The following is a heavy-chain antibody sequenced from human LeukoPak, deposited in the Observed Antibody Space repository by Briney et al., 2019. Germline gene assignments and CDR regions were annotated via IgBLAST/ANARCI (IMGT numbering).Heavy chain of an antibody. Sequence: GRSLRLSCAASGFTFSSYGMHWVRQAPGKGLEWVAVISYDGSNKYYADSLKGRFTISRDNSKNTLYLQINSLRTDDTAVFYCARGGLGSAFDNWGQGTLVTVSS. CDR2: ISYDGSNK. CDR1: GFTFSSYG. V-gene: IGHV3-30*03. CDR3: ARGGLGSAFDN. D-gene: IGHD6-19*01. J-gene: IGHJ4*02.